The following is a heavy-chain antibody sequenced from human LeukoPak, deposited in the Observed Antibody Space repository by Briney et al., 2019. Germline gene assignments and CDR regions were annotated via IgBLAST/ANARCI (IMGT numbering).Heavy chain of an antibody. D-gene: IGHD6-13*01. J-gene: IGHJ4*02. V-gene: IGHV1-69*06. CDR3: ARTGIAAAGIDY. Sequence: SVKVSCKASGGTFSSYAISWVRQAPGQGLEWMGGIIPIFGTANYAQKFQGRVTITADKSTSTAYMELSSLRSEDTAVYYCARTGIAAAGIDYWGQGTLVTVSS. CDR2: IIPIFGTA. CDR1: GGTFSSYA.